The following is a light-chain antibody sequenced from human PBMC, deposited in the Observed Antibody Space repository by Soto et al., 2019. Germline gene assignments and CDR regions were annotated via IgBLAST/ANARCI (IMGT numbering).Light chain of an antibody. CDR1: QSISGH. Sequence: IKMTHSPSTLSASVEDRVTITCRASQSISGHLNWYQHKPGKAPELLIYATSTLHIGVPSRFSGSGSGTDFSLTISSLQPEDFATYYCQQSYSSPRFTFGPGTMVDI. J-gene: IGKJ3*01. CDR2: ATS. CDR3: QQSYSSPRFT. V-gene: IGKV1-39*01.